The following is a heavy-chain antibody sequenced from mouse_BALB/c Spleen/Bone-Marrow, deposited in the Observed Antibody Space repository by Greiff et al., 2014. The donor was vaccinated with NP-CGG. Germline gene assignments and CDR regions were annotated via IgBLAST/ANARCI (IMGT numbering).Heavy chain of an antibody. CDR2: IYPGDGDT. Sequence: VQLQQSGAELVRPGSSVKVSCKASGHAFSSYWMNWVKQRPGQGLEWIGQIYPGDGDTNYNGKFKGKATLTADKSSSTAYMQLSSLTSEDSAVYFCARGVPMDYWGQGTSVTVSS. J-gene: IGHJ4*01. CDR1: GHAFSSYW. CDR3: ARGVPMDY. V-gene: IGHV1-80*01.